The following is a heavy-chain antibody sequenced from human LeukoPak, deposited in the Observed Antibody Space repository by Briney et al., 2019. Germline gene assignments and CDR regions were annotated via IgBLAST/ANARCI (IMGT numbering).Heavy chain of an antibody. CDR1: GYTFTSYD. J-gene: IGHJ3*02. CDR2: INPNSGDT. D-gene: IGHD2-15*01. V-gene: IGHV1-2*02. CDR3: ARSYCTGGSCADVFDI. Sequence: ASVKVSCKASGYTFTSYDINWVRQATGQGLEWMGWINPNSGDTTYAQKFQGRVTVTRDTSISTAYMELSGLRSDDTAVYYCARSYCTGGSCADVFDIWGQGTMVAVSS.